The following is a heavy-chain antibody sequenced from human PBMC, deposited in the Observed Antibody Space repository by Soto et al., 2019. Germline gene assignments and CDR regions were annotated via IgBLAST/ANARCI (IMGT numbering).Heavy chain of an antibody. CDR1: GGTFSSYA. CDR3: ARGLTMARGVIGWFDP. Sequence: QVQLVQSGAEVKKPGSSVKVSCKASGGTFSSYAISWVRQAPGQGLEWMGGIIPIFGTANYAQKFQGRVTITADESTSTAYIELSSLRSEDTAVYYCARGLTMARGVIGWFDPWGQGTLVTVSS. J-gene: IGHJ5*02. D-gene: IGHD3-10*01. V-gene: IGHV1-69*12. CDR2: IIPIFGTA.